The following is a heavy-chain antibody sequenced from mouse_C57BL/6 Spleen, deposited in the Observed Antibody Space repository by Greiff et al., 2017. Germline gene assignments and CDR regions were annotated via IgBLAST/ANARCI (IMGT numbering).Heavy chain of an antibody. CDR3: ARSGITTVVDDY. D-gene: IGHD1-1*01. V-gene: IGHV1-54*01. CDR1: GYAFTNYL. CDR2: INPGSGGT. J-gene: IGHJ2*01. Sequence: QVQLQQSGAELVRPGTSVKVSCKASGYAFTNYLIEWVKQRPGQGLEWIGVINPGSGGTNYNEKFKGKATLTADKSSSTAYMQLSSLTSEDSAVYFCARSGITTVVDDYWGQGTTLTVSS.